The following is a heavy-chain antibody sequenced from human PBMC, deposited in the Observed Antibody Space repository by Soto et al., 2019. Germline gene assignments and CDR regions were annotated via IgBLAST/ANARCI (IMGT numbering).Heavy chain of an antibody. D-gene: IGHD6-6*01. CDR3: ARGVFSSSFSNWFDP. Sequence: PSETLSLTCTVSGGSISSYYWSWIRQPPGKGLEWIGYIYYSGSTNYNPSLKSRVTISVDTSKNQFSLKLSSVTAADTAVYYCARGVFSSSFSNWFDPWGQGTLVTVSS. V-gene: IGHV4-59*01. CDR1: GGSISSYY. CDR2: IYYSGST. J-gene: IGHJ5*02.